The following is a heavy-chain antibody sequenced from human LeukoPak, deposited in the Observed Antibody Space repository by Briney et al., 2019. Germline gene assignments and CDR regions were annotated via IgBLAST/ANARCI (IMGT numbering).Heavy chain of an antibody. V-gene: IGHV4-39*02. Sequence: SETLSLTCTVSGGSISSSSYYWGWIRQPPGKGLEWIGSIYYSGSTYYNPSLKSRVTISVDTSKNQFSLKLSSVTAADTAVYYCARDEDGGVKYWGQGTLVTVSS. CDR1: GGSISSSSYY. J-gene: IGHJ4*02. CDR2: IYYSGST. CDR3: ARDEDGGVKY. D-gene: IGHD3-16*01.